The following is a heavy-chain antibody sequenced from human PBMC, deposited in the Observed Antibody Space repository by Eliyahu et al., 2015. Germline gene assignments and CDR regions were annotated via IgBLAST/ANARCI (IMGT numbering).Heavy chain of an antibody. V-gene: IGHV4-34*01. CDR3: AREDCSGGSCPYFDY. CDR2: INHSGST. J-gene: IGHJ4*02. D-gene: IGHD2-15*01. CDR1: XESFXGYY. Sequence: QVQLQQWGAGLLKPSETVSXTXAXYXESFXGYYWSWXRQPPGKGLEWIGEINHSGSTNYNPSLKSRVTISVDTSKNQFSLRLSSVTAADTAVYYCAREDCSGGSCPYFDYWGQGTLVTVSS.